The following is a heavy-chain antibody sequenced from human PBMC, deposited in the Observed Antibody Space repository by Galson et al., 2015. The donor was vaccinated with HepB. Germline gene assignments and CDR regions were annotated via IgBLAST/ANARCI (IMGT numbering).Heavy chain of an antibody. Sequence: SVKVSCKASGYTFTSYYMHWVRQAPGQGLEWMGIINPSGGSTSYAQKFQGRVTMTRDTSTSTVYMELSSLRSEDTAVYYCAKGAGYSSSWYSAYYYGMDVWGQGTTVTVSS. V-gene: IGHV1-46*01. D-gene: IGHD6-13*01. J-gene: IGHJ6*02. CDR1: GYTFTSYY. CDR3: AKGAGYSSSWYSAYYYGMDV. CDR2: INPSGGST.